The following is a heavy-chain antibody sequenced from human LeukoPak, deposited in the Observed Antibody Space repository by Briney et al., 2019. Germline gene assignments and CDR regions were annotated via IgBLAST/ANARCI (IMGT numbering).Heavy chain of an antibody. CDR2: VNPNSGGT. CDR3: SRGAPTIAMTGTGLDY. Sequence: ASVKVSCKASGYTFSDYYMHWVRQAPGQGLEWMGWVNPNSGGTNYAQKFQGRFTMTRDTSINTAYMEVSGLRSDDTAVYYCSRGAPTIAMTGTGLDYWGQGTLVAV. J-gene: IGHJ4*02. V-gene: IGHV1-2*02. CDR1: GYTFSDYY. D-gene: IGHD6-19*01.